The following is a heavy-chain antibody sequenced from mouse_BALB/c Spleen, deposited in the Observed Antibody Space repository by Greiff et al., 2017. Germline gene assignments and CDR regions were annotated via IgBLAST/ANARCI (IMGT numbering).Heavy chain of an antibody. CDR3: AIYDGYYGGDY. D-gene: IGHD2-3*01. CDR1: GYSITSDYA. V-gene: IGHV3-2*02. CDR2: ISYSGST. J-gene: IGHJ4*01. Sequence: EVMLVESGPGLVKPSQSLSLTCTVTGYSITSDYAWNWIRQFPGNKLEWMGYISYSGSTSYNPSLKSRISITRDTSKNQFFLQLNSVTTEDTATYYCAIYDGYYGGDYWGQGTSVTVSS.